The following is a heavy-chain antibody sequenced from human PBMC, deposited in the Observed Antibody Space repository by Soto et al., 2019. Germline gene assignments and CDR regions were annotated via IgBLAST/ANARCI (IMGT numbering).Heavy chain of an antibody. CDR2: IWYDGSNK. Sequence: QVQVVQSGGGLVQPGRSLRLSCVASGFPFNGYGMHWVRQAPGKGLEWVAEIWYDGSNKYYADAVKGRFTISRDNSKNTLSLQVDSLRAEDTAVYYCARDREAASGSLDYGSGSLNFAYWGQGALVTVSS. J-gene: IGHJ4*02. CDR3: ARDREAASGSLDYGSGSLNFAY. CDR1: GFPFNGYG. V-gene: IGHV3-33*01. D-gene: IGHD3-10*01.